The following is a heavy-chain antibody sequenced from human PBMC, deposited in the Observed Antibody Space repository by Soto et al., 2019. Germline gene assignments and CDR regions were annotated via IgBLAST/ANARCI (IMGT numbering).Heavy chain of an antibody. V-gene: IGHV5-10-1*01. CDR1: GYSFTSYW. D-gene: IGHD3-9*01. J-gene: IGHJ4*02. CDR3: ARLEGARYYDILTGYFH. CDR2: IDPSDSYT. Sequence: GEALKISCKGSGYSFTSYWISWVRQMPGKGLEWMGRIDPSDSYTNYSPSFQGHVTISADKSISTAYLQWSSLKASDTAMYYCARLEGARYYDILTGYFHWGQGTLVTVSS.